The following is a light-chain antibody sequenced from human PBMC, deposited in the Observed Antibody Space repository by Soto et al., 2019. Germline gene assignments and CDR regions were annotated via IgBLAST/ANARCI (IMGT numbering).Light chain of an antibody. CDR3: AAWDASLHGV. V-gene: IGLV1-44*01. CDR1: SSNIGSNT. Sequence: QSVLTQPPSASGTPGQRVTISCSGSSSNIGSNTVNWYQQLPGTAPKLLIYSNNQRPSGVPDRFSGSKSGTSASLAISGLQSEDEADHNFAAWDASLHGVFGGGTKLTVL. CDR2: SNN. J-gene: IGLJ2*01.